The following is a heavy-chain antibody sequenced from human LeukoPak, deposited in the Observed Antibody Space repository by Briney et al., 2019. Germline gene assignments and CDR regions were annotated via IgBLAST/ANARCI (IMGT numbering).Heavy chain of an antibody. CDR1: GASISSSY. J-gene: IGHJ1*01. D-gene: IGHD3-22*01. CDR3: ARDQTYYVSSGYYYVTYLQH. V-gene: IGHV4-4*07. CDR2: ISTGGST. Sequence: SETLSLTCTVSGASISSSYCTWIRQAAGEGLEWIGRISTGGSTTYNPSFKSRVTMSLDASKKQFSLNLTSVTAADTAVYYCARDQTYYVSSGYYYVTYLQHWGQGILVTVSS.